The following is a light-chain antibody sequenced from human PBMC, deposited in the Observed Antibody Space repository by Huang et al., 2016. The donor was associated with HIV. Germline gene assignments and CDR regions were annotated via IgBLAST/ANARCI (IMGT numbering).Light chain of an antibody. CDR1: QSFSSS. CDR3: QQSDSTPYT. J-gene: IGKJ2*01. CDR2: AAS. Sequence: DIQMTQSPSSLSASVGDRVTISCRSSQSFSSSLNWYQQRPGKAPKLLIYAASSLQSEVPSRFSGSGSGTDFSLTINSLQPEDFATYYCQQSDSTPYTFGQGTKLEIK. V-gene: IGKV1-39*01.